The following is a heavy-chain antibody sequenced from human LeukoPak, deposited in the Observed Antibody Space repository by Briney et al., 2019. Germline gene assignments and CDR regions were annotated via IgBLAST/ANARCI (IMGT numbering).Heavy chain of an antibody. CDR2: IYTSGST. V-gene: IGHV4-61*02. D-gene: IGHD5-24*01. CDR3: ARGRRDEDY. J-gene: IGHJ4*02. Sequence: PSETLSLTCTVSGGSISSGSYYWSWIRQPAGKGLEWIGRIYTSGSTNYNPSLKSRVTISVDTSKNQFSLKLSSVTAADTAVYYCARGRRDEDYWGQGTLVTVSS. CDR1: GGSISSGSYY.